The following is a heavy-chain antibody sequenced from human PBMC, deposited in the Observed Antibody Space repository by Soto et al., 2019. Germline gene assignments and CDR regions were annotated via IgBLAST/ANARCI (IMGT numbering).Heavy chain of an antibody. CDR2: INHSGST. Sequence: LSLTCAVYGGSFSGYYWSWIRQPPGKGLEWIGEINHSGSTNYNPSLKSRVTISVDTSKNQFSLKLSSVTAADTAVYYCARGLPGYFSSTSCKKYSSSLLNWFAPWGKGPLVTFS. J-gene: IGHJ5*02. V-gene: IGHV4-34*01. CDR1: GGSFSGYY. CDR3: ARGLPGYFSSTSCKKYSSSLLNWFAP. D-gene: IGHD2-2*01.